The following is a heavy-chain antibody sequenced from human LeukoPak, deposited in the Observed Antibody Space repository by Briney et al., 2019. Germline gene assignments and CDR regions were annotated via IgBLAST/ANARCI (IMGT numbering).Heavy chain of an antibody. Sequence: SETLSLTCSVYGGSFSSYYWSWIRQPAGKGLEWIGRIYTSGSTNYNPSLKSRVTMSVDTSKNQFSLKLSSVTAADTAVYYCARSPPHIVVVTAIPYFDYWGQGTLVTVSS. CDR2: IYTSGST. V-gene: IGHV4-4*07. D-gene: IGHD2-21*02. CDR3: ARSPPHIVVVTAIPYFDY. J-gene: IGHJ4*02. CDR1: GGSFSSYY.